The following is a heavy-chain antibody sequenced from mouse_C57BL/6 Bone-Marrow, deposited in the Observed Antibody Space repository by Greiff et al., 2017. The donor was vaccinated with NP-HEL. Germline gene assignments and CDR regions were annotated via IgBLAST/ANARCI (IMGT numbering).Heavy chain of an antibody. V-gene: IGHV1-7*01. J-gene: IGHJ3*01. D-gene: IGHD1-1*01. Sequence: QVQLKQSGAELAKPGASVKLSCKASGYTFTSYWMHWVKQRPGQGLEWIGYINPSSGYTKYNQKFKDKATLTADKSSSTAYMQLSSLTYEDSAVYYCTRNPTYYGSSYAGWFAYWGQGTLVTVSA. CDR2: INPSSGYT. CDR3: TRNPTYYGSSYAGWFAY. CDR1: GYTFTSYW.